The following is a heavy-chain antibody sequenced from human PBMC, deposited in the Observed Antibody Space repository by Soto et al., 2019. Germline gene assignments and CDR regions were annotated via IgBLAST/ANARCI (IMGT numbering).Heavy chain of an antibody. CDR1: GGSISSYY. CDR3: ARPQYISVWYSFDP. Sequence: QVQLQESSPGLVKPSETLSLTCSVSGGSISSYYWSWIRQPPGKGLEWIGYIYYSGSTNYNPSLKSRVTISVDTSKNQFSLKLSSVTAADTAVYYCARPQYISVWYSFDPWGQGTLVTVSS. J-gene: IGHJ5*02. V-gene: IGHV4-59*08. D-gene: IGHD6-19*01. CDR2: IYYSGST.